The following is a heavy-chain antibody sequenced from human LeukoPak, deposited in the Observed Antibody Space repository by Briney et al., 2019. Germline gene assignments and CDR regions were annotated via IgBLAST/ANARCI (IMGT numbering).Heavy chain of an antibody. CDR3: ARAPGAVN. CDR2: IYYSGST. V-gene: IGHV4-59*01. D-gene: IGHD1-26*01. J-gene: IGHJ4*02. CDR1: GGSISSYY. Sequence: SETLSLTCTVSGGSISSYYWSWIRQPPGKGLEWIGYIYYSGSTNYNPSLKSRVTISVDTSKNQFSLKLSSVTAADTAVYYCARAPGAVNWGQGTLVTVSS.